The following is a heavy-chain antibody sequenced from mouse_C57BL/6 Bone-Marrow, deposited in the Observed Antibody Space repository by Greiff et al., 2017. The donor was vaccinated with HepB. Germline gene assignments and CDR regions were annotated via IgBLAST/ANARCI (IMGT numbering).Heavy chain of an antibody. CDR3: ASGGYPYYAMDY. CDR1: GYTFTSYW. D-gene: IGHD1-1*02. J-gene: IGHJ4*01. V-gene: IGHV1-55*01. Sequence: QVQLQQPGAELVKPGASVKMSRKASGYTFTSYWITWVKQRPGQGLEWIGDIYPGSGSTNYNEKFKSKATLTVDTSSSTAYMQLSSLTSEDSAVYYCASGGYPYYAMDYWGQGTSVTVSS. CDR2: IYPGSGST.